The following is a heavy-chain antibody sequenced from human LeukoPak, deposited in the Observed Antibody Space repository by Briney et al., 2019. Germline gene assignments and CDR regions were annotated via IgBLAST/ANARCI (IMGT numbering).Heavy chain of an antibody. CDR1: GYTFTGYY. V-gene: IGHV1-2*02. CDR2: INPNSGGT. J-gene: IGHJ5*02. Sequence: ASVKVSCKASGYTFTGYYMHWVRQAPGQGLEWMGWINPNSGGTNYAQKFQGRVTMTRDTSISTAYMELSRLRSDDTAVYYRARESAYCSGGSCLNWFDPWGQGTLVTVSS. CDR3: ARESAYCSGGSCLNWFDP. D-gene: IGHD2-15*01.